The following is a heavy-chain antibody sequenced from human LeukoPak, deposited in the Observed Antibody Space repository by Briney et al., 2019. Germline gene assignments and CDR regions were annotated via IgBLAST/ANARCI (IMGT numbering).Heavy chain of an antibody. J-gene: IGHJ6*02. CDR3: ARGFPVVPVRYGMDV. CDR2: IIPIFGTA. Sequence: SVKVSCKASGGTFSSYAISWVRQAPGQGLEWKGGIIPIFGTANYAQKFQGRVTITADESTSTAYMELSSLRSEDTAVYYCARGFPVVPVRYGMDVWGQGTTVTVSS. V-gene: IGHV1-69*13. CDR1: GGTFSSYA. D-gene: IGHD2-2*01.